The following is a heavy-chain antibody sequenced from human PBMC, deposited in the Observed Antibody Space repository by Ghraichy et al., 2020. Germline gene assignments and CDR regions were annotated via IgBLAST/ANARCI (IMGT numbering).Heavy chain of an antibody. CDR2: MNPKTGSR. CDR3: ARSAGFDFWSGYWSDP. J-gene: IGHJ5*02. D-gene: IGHD3-3*01. Sequence: ASVKVSCKASGYTFTDYGIHWVRRATGQGLQWVGWMNPKTGSRDYAQEFQGRLTLTRDISTATAYMELSSLTSDDTAIYFCARSAGFDFWSGYWSDPWGQGSLVTVSS. CDR1: GYTFTDYG. V-gene: IGHV1-8*02.